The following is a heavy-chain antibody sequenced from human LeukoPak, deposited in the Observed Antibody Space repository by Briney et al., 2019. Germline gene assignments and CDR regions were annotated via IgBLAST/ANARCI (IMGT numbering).Heavy chain of an antibody. CDR3: AKTPGDCTGGTCYSFDY. Sequence: GKSLRLSCAASGFTFSGYPIHWVRQAPGKGLEWVAVISYDGSNKYYADSVKGRFTISRDNSKNTLYLQMNSLRAEDTAVYYCAKTPGDCTGGTCYSFDYWGQGSLVTVSS. V-gene: IGHV3-30-3*02. D-gene: IGHD2-15*01. CDR2: ISYDGSNK. J-gene: IGHJ4*02. CDR1: GFTFSGYP.